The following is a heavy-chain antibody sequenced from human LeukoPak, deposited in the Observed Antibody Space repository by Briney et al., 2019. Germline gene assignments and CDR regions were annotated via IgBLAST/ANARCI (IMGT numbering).Heavy chain of an antibody. CDR2: IYPGDSDT. CDR1: GYSFTSYW. Sequence: ESLQISCKGAGYSFTSYWISWVRQLPGKGLAWMGIIYPGDSDTRYSPSFQGQVTISADKSISTAYLQWSSLKASDTAMYYCARHVSPNRDAFDIWGQGTMVTVSS. V-gene: IGHV5-51*01. CDR3: ARHVSPNRDAFDI. D-gene: IGHD1-14*01. J-gene: IGHJ3*02.